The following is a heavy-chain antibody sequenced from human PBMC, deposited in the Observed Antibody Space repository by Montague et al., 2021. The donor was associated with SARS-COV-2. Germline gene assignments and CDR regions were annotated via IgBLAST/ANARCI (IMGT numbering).Heavy chain of an antibody. CDR1: GGSVSSGSYY. V-gene: IGHV4-61*01. J-gene: IGHJ6*02. CDR3: ARDPWRITIFGVVTRYGTDA. Sequence: SETLSLTCIVSGGSVSSGSYYWSWIRQPPGKGLEWIGYIYYSGSTNYNPSLKSRVTISVDTSKNQFSLKLSSVTAADTAVYYCARDPWRITIFGVVTRYGTDAWGQGTTVTVSS. CDR2: IYYSGST. D-gene: IGHD3-3*01.